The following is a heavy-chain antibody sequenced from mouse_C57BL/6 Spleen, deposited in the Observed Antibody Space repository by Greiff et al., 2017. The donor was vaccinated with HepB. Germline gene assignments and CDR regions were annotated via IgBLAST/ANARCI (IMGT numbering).Heavy chain of an antibody. CDR2: INYDGSST. CDR3: ARASYDYDGYFDV. CDR1: GFTFSDYY. D-gene: IGHD2-4*01. Sequence: EVHLVESEGGLVQPGSSMKLSCTASGFTFSDYYMAWVRQVPEKGLEWVANINYDGSSTYYLDSLKSRFIISRDNAKNILYLQMSSLKSEDTATYYCARASYDYDGYFDVWGTGTTVTVSS. V-gene: IGHV5-16*01. J-gene: IGHJ1*03.